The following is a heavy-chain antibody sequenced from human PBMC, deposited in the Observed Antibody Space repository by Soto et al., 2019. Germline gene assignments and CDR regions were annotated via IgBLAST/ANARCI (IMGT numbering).Heavy chain of an antibody. V-gene: IGHV1-46*02. Sequence: QRQLLQSGAELKRPGASVKIACEASGFNFNIHFIHWVRLAPGQGLEWLGKISPSGDKTTYPEKFQERVVMTKDTSANIVYMEVTRLTSDDTAVYYCARALNWNDPPVDPWGQGTLVTVSS. D-gene: IGHD1-1*01. CDR3: ARALNWNDPPVDP. J-gene: IGHJ5*02. CDR1: GFNFNIHF. CDR2: ISPSGDKT.